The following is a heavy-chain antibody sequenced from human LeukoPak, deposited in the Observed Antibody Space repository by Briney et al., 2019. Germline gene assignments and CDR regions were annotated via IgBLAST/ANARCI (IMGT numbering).Heavy chain of an antibody. V-gene: IGHV4-38-2*02. D-gene: IGHD5-24*01. CDR2: IYHSGST. CDR3: ARGGSGRDPSSVGNAFDI. Sequence: SETLSLTCTVSGYSISSGYYWGWIRQPPGKGLERIGSIYHSGSTYYNPSLKSRVTISVDTSKNQFSLKLSSVTAADTAVYYCARGGSGRDPSSVGNAFDIWGQGTMVTVSS. CDR1: GYSISSGYY. J-gene: IGHJ3*02.